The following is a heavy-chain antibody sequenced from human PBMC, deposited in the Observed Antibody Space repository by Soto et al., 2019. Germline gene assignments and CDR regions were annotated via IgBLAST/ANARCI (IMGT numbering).Heavy chain of an antibody. J-gene: IGHJ4*02. CDR1: GGTFSSYA. CDR3: ARGWGGNWGWYFDY. D-gene: IGHD7-27*01. V-gene: IGHV1-69*01. Sequence: QVQLVQSGAEVKKPGSSVKVSCKASGGTFSSYAISWVRQAPGQGLEWMGGIIPIFGTANYAQKFQGRVTITADESTSTAYMELSGLRSEDTAVYYCARGWGGNWGWYFDYWGQGTLVTVSS. CDR2: IIPIFGTA.